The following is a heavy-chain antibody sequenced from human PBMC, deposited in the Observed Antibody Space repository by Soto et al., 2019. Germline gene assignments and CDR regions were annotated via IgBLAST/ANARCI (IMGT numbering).Heavy chain of an antibody. J-gene: IGHJ5*02. Sequence: SETLSLTCAVSGGSISSGGYSWSWIRQPPGKGLEWIGYIYHSGSTYYNPSLKSRVTISVDRSKNQFSLKLSSVTAADTAVYYCASSIYDFWSGSSVKWFDPWGQGTLVTVSS. CDR3: ASSIYDFWSGSSVKWFDP. D-gene: IGHD3-3*01. CDR2: IYHSGST. CDR1: GGSISSGGYS. V-gene: IGHV4-30-2*02.